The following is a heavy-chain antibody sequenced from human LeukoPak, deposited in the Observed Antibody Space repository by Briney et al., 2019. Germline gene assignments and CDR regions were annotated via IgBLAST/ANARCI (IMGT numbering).Heavy chain of an antibody. CDR1: GGSISSSSYY. V-gene: IGHV4-39*07. Sequence: SETLSLTCTVSGGSISSSSYYWGWIRQPPGMGLEWIGSIYYSGSTYYNPSLKSRVTISVDTSKNHFSLKLSSVTAADTAVYYCARTTEGGYTYGYFYYYYMDVWGKGTTVTISS. J-gene: IGHJ6*03. CDR2: IYYSGST. D-gene: IGHD5-18*01. CDR3: ARTTEGGYTYGYFYYYYMDV.